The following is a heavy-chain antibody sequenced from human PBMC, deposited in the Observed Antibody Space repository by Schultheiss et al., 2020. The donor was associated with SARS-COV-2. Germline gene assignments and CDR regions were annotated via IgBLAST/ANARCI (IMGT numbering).Heavy chain of an antibody. V-gene: IGHV4-39*07. Sequence: SETLSLTCTVSGGSISSSSYYWGWNRQPPGKGLEWIGSIYYSGSTYYNQSLKSRVTISVDTSKNQFSLKLSSVTAADTAVYYCARTRGLRVLEWLSEFDYWGQGTLVTVSS. J-gene: IGHJ4*02. CDR2: IYYSGST. CDR3: ARTRGLRVLEWLSEFDY. D-gene: IGHD3-3*01. CDR1: GGSISSSSYY.